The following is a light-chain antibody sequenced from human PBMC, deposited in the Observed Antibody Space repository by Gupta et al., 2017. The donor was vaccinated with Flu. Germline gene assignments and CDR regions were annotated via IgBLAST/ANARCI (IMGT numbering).Light chain of an antibody. CDR3: AAWEDSLNGFWV. Sequence: QSVLTQPPSASGPPGQRVTISCSGSSSNIGSNTVNWYQQLPGTAPKLLIYSNNQRPSGGPDRFSGSKSGTSASLAISGLQSEEEADYYCAAWEDSLNGFWVFGGGTKLTVL. J-gene: IGLJ3*02. CDR1: SSNIGSNT. V-gene: IGLV1-44*01. CDR2: SNN.